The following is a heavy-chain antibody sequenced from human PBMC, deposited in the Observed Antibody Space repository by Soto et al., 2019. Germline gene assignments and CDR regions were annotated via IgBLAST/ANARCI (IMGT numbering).Heavy chain of an antibody. CDR2: IYYSGST. CDR1: GGSISSGCYY. J-gene: IGHJ5*02. D-gene: IGHD2-2*01. Sequence: SETLSLTCTVSGGSISSGCYYWSWIRQHPGKGLEWIGYIYYSGSTYYNPSLKSRVTISVDTSKNQFSLKLSSVTAADTAVYYCARDRIFPYCSSTSCYLSGFDPWGQGTLVTVSS. CDR3: ARDRIFPYCSSTSCYLSGFDP. V-gene: IGHV4-31*03.